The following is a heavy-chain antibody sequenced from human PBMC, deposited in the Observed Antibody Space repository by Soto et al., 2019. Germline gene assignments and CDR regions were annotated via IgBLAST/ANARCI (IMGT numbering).Heavy chain of an antibody. Sequence: QVQLVQSGAEVKKPGSSVKVSCKASGGTFSRYAISWVLQAPGQGLEWMGGIIPIFGTANYAQKFQGRVTITADESTSKAYMELSILRSEDTAVYYCARVVRWVATYDDRSFFYYLGQGTLFTGSS. J-gene: IGHJ4*02. D-gene: IGHD5-12*01. CDR3: ARVVRWVATYDDRSFFYY. V-gene: IGHV1-69*01. CDR2: IIPIFGTA. CDR1: GGTFSRYA.